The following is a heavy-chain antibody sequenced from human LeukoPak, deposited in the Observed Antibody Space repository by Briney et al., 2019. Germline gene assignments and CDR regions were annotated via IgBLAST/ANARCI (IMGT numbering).Heavy chain of an antibody. Sequence: AGGSLRLSCAASGFTFSDFYMSWIRQAPGKGLEWVSYISSSGSTVYYADSVEGRFTISRDNAKNSLSLQMNSLRAEDTAVYYCARVAGDMVYRDAFDNWGQGTMVTVSS. CDR2: ISSSGSTV. D-gene: IGHD3-16*01. CDR3: ARVAGDMVYRDAFDN. CDR1: GFTFSDFY. J-gene: IGHJ3*02. V-gene: IGHV3-11*01.